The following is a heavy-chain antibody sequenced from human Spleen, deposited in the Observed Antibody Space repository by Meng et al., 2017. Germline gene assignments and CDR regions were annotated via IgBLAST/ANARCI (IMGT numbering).Heavy chain of an antibody. V-gene: IGHV3-48*03. J-gene: IGHJ4*02. CDR3: AREPGSGWYWAFDY. D-gene: IGHD6-19*01. CDR2: ISSSGTTI. Sequence: GESLKISCAASGFTFSSYELTWVRQAPGKGLEWVSYISSSGTTIYYADSVKGRFTISRDNAENSLYLQMNSLRAEDTAVYYCAREPGSGWYWAFDYWGQGTLVTVSS. CDR1: GFTFSSYE.